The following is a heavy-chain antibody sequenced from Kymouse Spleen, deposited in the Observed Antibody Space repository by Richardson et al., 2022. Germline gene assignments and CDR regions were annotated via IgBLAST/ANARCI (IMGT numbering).Heavy chain of an antibody. CDR1: GGSISSSSYY. J-gene: IGHJ4*02. CDR3: ARNPFYYDILTGYDYYFDY. CDR2: IYYSGST. V-gene: IGHV4-39*01. Sequence: QLQLQESGPGLVKPSETLSLTCTVSGGSISSSSYYWGWIRQPPGKGLEWIGSIYYSGSTYYNPSLKSRVTISVDTSKNQFSLKLSSVTAADTAVYYCARNPFYYDILTGYDYYFDYWGQGTLVTVSS. D-gene: IGHD3-9*01.